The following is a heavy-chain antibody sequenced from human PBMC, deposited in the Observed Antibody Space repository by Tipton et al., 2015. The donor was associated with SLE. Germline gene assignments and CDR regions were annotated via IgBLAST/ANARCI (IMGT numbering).Heavy chain of an antibody. CDR2: IYYDGNT. Sequence: TLSLTCIVSGASIGSSSSSWAWIRQSPNKGLEWIGNIYYDGNTYYTPSLKSRVTISLDTSKNQFSLKLSSVTAADTAMYYCARGDYSSSSLTSFDSWGQGTLVTVSS. V-gene: IGHV4-39*07. CDR1: GASIGSSSSS. J-gene: IGHJ4*02. D-gene: IGHD6-6*01. CDR3: ARGDYSSSSLTSFDS.